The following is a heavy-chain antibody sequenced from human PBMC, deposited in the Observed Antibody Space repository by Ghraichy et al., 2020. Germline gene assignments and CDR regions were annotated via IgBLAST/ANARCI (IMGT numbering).Heavy chain of an antibody. CDR2: IYYSATT. CDR1: GASDSSYS. J-gene: IGHJ5*01. CDR3: ARAYAPYMPTFDS. D-gene: IGHD2-2*01. Sequence: SETLSLTCPVIGASDSSYSGSCIRHLPGQVLDWIAYIYYSATTNYNPSLKSRVTISVDASKNQVSLKLTSVTAADTAVYYCARAYAPYMPTFDSWGLGTLVTVSS. V-gene: IGHV4-59*02.